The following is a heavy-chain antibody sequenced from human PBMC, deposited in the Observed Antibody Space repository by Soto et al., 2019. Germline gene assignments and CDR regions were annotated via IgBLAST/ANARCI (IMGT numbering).Heavy chain of an antibody. CDR1: GFTFSSYV. CDR2: ISYDGSNK. J-gene: IGHJ6*02. Sequence: GGSLRVSCAASGFTFSSYVMHWVRQSPGKGLEWVAVISYDGSNKYYADSVKGRFTISRDNSKNTLYLQMNSLRAEDTAVYYCAKDLSYITGTTNGMDVWGQGTTVTVSS. V-gene: IGHV3-30*18. D-gene: IGHD1-7*01. CDR3: AKDLSYITGTTNGMDV.